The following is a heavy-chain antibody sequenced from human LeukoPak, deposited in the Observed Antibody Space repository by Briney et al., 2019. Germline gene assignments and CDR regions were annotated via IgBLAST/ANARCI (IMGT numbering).Heavy chain of an antibody. D-gene: IGHD4-17*01. V-gene: IGHV3-66*01. CDR1: GFTVSSKY. CDR3: ARVLRDYGDYIPPGAFDI. CDR2: IYSGDST. J-gene: IGHJ3*02. Sequence: GGSLRLSCAVSGFTVSSKYMSRVRQARGKGLEGGSVIYSGDSTYYSDSVKGRFTISKDNSKNTLYLQMNSLRAEDTAVYYCARVLRDYGDYIPPGAFDIWGQGTMVTVSS.